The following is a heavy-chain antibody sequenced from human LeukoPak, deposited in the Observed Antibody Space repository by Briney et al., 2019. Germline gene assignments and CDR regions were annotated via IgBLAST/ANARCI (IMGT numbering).Heavy chain of an antibody. D-gene: IGHD6-13*01. Sequence: SVKVSCKASGYTFTSCAISWVRQAPGQGLEWMGGIIPIFGTANYAQKFQGRVTITADESTSTAYMELSSLRSEDTAVYYCARDNPWVAAAGTLGIDWFDPWGQGTLVTVSS. V-gene: IGHV1-69*13. CDR3: ARDNPWVAAAGTLGIDWFDP. J-gene: IGHJ5*02. CDR2: IIPIFGTA. CDR1: GYTFTSCA.